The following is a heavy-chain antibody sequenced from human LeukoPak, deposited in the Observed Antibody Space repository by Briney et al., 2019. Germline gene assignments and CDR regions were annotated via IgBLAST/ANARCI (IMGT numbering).Heavy chain of an antibody. D-gene: IGHD5-18*01. J-gene: IGHJ6*03. CDR1: GGSISSSSYY. V-gene: IGHV4-39*07. Sequence: SETLSLTCTVSGGSISSSSYYWGWIRQPPGKGLQWIGSIYYSGSTYYNPSLKRRVTISVDTSKNQFSLKLSSVTAADTAVYYCARLRGYSYGYRDYYYYMDVWGKGTTVTVSS. CDR3: ARLRGYSYGYRDYYYYMDV. CDR2: IYYSGST.